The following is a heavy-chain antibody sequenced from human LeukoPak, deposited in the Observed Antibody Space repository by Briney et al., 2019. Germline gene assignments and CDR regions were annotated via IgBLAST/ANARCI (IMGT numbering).Heavy chain of an antibody. CDR2: ISSSSSYI. D-gene: IGHD3/OR15-3a*01. CDR1: GGSISSSAYH. J-gene: IGHJ3*02. V-gene: IGHV3-21*04. Sequence: ETLSLTCTVSGGSISSSAYHWGWIRQPPGKGLEWVSSISSSSSYIYYADSVKGRFTISRDNAKNSLYLQMNSLRAEDTAVYYCAKGGLVHPLHIWGQGTMVTVSS. CDR3: AKGGLVHPLHI.